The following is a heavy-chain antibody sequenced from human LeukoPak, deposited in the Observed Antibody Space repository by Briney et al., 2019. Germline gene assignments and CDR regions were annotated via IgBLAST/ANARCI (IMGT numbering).Heavy chain of an antibody. CDR2: MNPNSGNT. D-gene: IGHD5-12*01. CDR3: ARVWEADGPRSPSSGWGYDFERVVSATIDI. J-gene: IGHJ3*02. Sequence: ASVKVSCKASGYTFTSYDINWVRQATGQGLEWMGWMNPNSGNTGYAQKFQGRVTMTTDTSTSTAYMELRSLRSDDTAVYYCARVWEADGPRSPSSGWGYDFERVVSATIDIWGQGTMVTVSS. V-gene: IGHV1-8*01. CDR1: GYTFTSYD.